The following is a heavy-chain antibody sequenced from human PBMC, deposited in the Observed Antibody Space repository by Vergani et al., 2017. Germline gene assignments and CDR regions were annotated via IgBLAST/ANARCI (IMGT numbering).Heavy chain of an antibody. V-gene: IGHV4-34*01. CDR3: TRVNTETNGQLYYYYYMDV. CDR2: IDHTGRP. Sequence: QVQLQQWGGGLLKPSETLSLTCVVNGGSFTSYHWTWIRQSPGEGLEWVGDIDHTGRPDYNPSPKSRLTMSVDKSRNQFSLTLNSGTATDTAIYFCTRVNTETNGQLYYYYYMDVWGQGTAVTVS. D-gene: IGHD2-8*01. CDR1: GGSFTSYH. J-gene: IGHJ6*03.